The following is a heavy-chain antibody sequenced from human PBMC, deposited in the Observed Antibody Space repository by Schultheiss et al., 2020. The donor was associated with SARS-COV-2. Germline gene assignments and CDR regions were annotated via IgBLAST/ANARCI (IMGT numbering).Heavy chain of an antibody. J-gene: IGHJ2*01. Sequence: GESLKISCAASGFIFSDYYMSWVRQAPGRGLEWVSVIYSGGSTHYADSVKGRFTISRDNSKNTLYLQMHSLRAEDTAVYYCARVPSSYYYESSGYHWYFDLWGRGTLVTVSS. CDR3: ARVPSSYYYESSGYHWYFDL. D-gene: IGHD3-22*01. CDR2: IYSGGST. CDR1: GFIFSDYY. V-gene: IGHV3-53*01.